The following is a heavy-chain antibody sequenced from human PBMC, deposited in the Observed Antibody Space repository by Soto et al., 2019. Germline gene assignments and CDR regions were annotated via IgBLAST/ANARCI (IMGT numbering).Heavy chain of an antibody. CDR2: INGGNGDT. CDR3: ARGDYYDGSDSLHDLDY. CDR1: GYTFISYA. J-gene: IGHJ4*02. V-gene: IGHV1-3*01. Sequence: QVQLVQSGAEVKRPGASVRVSCKTFGYTFISYAIHWVRQAPGQRLEWMGWINGGNGDTIYSQKFQGRVTIIRDTSASTTYMDLSSLTSQDTAVYYCARGDYYDGSDSLHDLDYWGQGTLVTVSS. D-gene: IGHD3-22*01.